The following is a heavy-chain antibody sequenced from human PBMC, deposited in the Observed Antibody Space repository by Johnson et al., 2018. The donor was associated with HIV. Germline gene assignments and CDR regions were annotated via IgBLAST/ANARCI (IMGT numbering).Heavy chain of an antibody. CDR2: IYSDGGT. V-gene: IGHV3-66*02. J-gene: IGHJ3*02. CDR1: GLTVSGNY. D-gene: IGHD3-16*01. CDR3: AKDERQMGGWSHAFDI. Sequence: MQLVESGGGLVQPGGSLRLSCAASGLTVSGNYMNWVRQAPGKGLEWVSVIYSDGGTYYADSVKGRFTISRDNSKNTLYRQMNSLRAEDTAVYYCAKDERQMGGWSHAFDIWGQGTMVTVSS.